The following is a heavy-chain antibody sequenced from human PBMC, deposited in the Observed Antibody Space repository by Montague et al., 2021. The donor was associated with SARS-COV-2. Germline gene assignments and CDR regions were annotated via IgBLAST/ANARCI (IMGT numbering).Heavy chain of an antibody. CDR1: GASVKDFH. Sequence: SETLSLTCDVSGASVKDFHWTWVRESPATGLEWIGDVRAAGVPNYNPSLTNRITISIDTSKAQFPLILTSVNAADTPVYYCARFFRVGTSSAFDHGGQGILVTV. D-gene: IGHD3-10*01. V-gene: IGHV4-4*08. CDR2: VRAAGVP. CDR3: ARFFRVGTSSAFDH. J-gene: IGHJ4*02.